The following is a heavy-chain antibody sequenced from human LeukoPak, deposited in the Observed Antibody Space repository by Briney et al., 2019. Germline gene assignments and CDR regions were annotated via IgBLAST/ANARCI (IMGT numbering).Heavy chain of an antibody. V-gene: IGHV4-59*01. CDR1: GGSISSYY. Sequence: SETLSLTCTVSGGSISSYYWSWIRQPPGKGLEWIGYIYYSGSTNYNPSLKSRVTISVDTSKNQFSLKLSSVTAADTAVYYCARETYYYDSSCFSRGHAFDIWGQGTMVTVSS. CDR3: ARETYYYDSSCFSRGHAFDI. CDR2: IYYSGST. D-gene: IGHD3-22*01. J-gene: IGHJ3*02.